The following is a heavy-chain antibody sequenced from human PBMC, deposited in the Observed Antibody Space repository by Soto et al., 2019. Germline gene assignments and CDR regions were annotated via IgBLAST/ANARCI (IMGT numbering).Heavy chain of an antibody. Sequence: QLQLQESGPGLEKPSETLSLTCTVSGGSISSSNSSWGWIRQPPGKGLEWIGYIYYSGSTYFNPSLKSRGTISVDTSKNQFSLKLSSVTAADTAVYYCARATYGAFDPWGQGTLVTVSS. J-gene: IGHJ5*02. CDR3: ARATYGAFDP. V-gene: IGHV4-39*01. D-gene: IGHD5-12*01. CDR1: GGSISSSNSS. CDR2: IYYSGST.